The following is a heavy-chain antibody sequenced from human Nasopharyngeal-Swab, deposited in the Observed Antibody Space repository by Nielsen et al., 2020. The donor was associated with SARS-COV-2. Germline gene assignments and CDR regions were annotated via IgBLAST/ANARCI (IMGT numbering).Heavy chain of an antibody. J-gene: IGHJ4*02. CDR1: GFTFSSYP. CDR3: ARSYNPGGFGWLLSND. CDR2: ISYGGGDE. Sequence: GGSLRLSCEASGFTFSSYPMQWVRRAPGKGLEWVSVISYGGGDEHYADSGKGRFTISRDNSKNTLYLQMNSLTVDDTAVYYCARSYNPGGFGWLLSNDWGQGTLVTVSS. V-gene: IGHV3-30*04. D-gene: IGHD3-9*01.